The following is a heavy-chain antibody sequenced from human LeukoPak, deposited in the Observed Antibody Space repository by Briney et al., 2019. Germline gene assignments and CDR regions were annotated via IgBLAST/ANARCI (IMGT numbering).Heavy chain of an antibody. CDR1: GGSISRYY. J-gene: IGHJ4*02. D-gene: IGHD1-26*01. CDR3: ARGNILGATYWDY. V-gene: IGHV4-59*01. Sequence: SETLSLTCTVSGGSISRYYWSWIRQPPGKGLEWIGYISYSGSTNYNPSLKSRVTIPVDTSKNQFSLKLSSVTAADSAVYYCARGNILGATYWDYWGQGTLVTVSS. CDR2: ISYSGST.